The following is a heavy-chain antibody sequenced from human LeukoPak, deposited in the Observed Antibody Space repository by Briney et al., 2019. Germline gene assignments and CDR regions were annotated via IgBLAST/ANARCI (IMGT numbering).Heavy chain of an antibody. CDR1: GSTISGYY. V-gene: IGHV3-74*01. Sequence: PGGSLRLSCAVSGSTISGYYMHWVRQVPGKGLVWVSRINSDGSGGAYADSVKGRFTISRDNAKNTLYLQANSLRAEDTAMYYCLMYTSGWNWGQGTLVTVSS. CDR2: INSDGSGG. J-gene: IGHJ4*02. D-gene: IGHD6-19*01. CDR3: LMYTSGWN.